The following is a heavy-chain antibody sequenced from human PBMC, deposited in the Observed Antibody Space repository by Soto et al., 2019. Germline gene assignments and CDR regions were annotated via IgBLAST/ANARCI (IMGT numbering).Heavy chain of an antibody. J-gene: IGHJ6*02. Sequence: GGSLRLSCAASGFTFSSYAMHWVRQAPGKGLEWVAVISYDGSNKYYAESVKGRFTISRDNSKNTLYLQMNSLRAEDTAVYYCARPDKQWSDYYYYGMDVWGQGTTVTVSS. CDR1: GFTFSSYA. D-gene: IGHD6-19*01. CDR3: ARPDKQWSDYYYYGMDV. CDR2: ISYDGSNK. V-gene: IGHV3-30-3*01.